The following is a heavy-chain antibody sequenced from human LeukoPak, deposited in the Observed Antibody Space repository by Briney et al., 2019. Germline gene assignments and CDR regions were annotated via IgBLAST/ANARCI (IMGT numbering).Heavy chain of an antibody. CDR3: ARRTYNSPFAY. D-gene: IGHD1-20*01. Sequence: SETLSLTCAVYGGSFSGYYWSWIRQPPGKGVEWIGEINHSGSTNYNPSLKSRVTISADTSKNQFSLKLSSVTAADTAVYYCARRTYNSPFAYWGQGTLVTVSS. CDR2: INHSGST. V-gene: IGHV4-34*01. CDR1: GGSFSGYY. J-gene: IGHJ4*02.